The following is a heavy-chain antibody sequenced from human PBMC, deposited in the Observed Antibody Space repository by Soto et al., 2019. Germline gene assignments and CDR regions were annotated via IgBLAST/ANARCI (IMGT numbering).Heavy chain of an antibody. J-gene: IGHJ5*02. D-gene: IGHD1-7*01. CDR3: ARTPETRDWLDP. CDR1: GASVSSYY. Sequence: SETLSLTCSVSGASVSSYYWSWVRQPPGKGLEWIGYIYYIGAYNYNPSLKSRVTISVDTSRNQFSLKLTSVTAADTAVYYCARTPETRDWLDPWGQGTLVTVSS. V-gene: IGHV4-59*02. CDR2: IYYIGAY.